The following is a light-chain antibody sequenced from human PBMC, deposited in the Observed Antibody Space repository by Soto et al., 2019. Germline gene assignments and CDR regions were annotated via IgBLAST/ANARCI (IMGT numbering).Light chain of an antibody. CDR2: DAS. CDR1: DDIINS. Sequence: DIQVTQSPSSLSASVGDRVTITCQASDDIINSLNWYQQKPGKAPKLLIHDASILQTGVPSRFSGSGSGTDFTFTITSLQPEDIATYYCQQTYTTPHAFGLGTKLEMK. J-gene: IGKJ2*01. CDR3: QQTYTTPHA. V-gene: IGKV1-33*01.